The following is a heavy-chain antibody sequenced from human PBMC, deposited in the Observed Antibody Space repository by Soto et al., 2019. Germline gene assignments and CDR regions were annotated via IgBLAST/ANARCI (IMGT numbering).Heavy chain of an antibody. Sequence: GGSLRLSCAASGFTFSGYCMHWVRQAPGKGLEWVAVIWYDGSNKYYADSVKGRFTISRDNSKNTLYLQMNSLRAEDTAVYYCARNLIAAAGTGWFDPWGQGTLVTVSS. CDR2: IWYDGSNK. V-gene: IGHV3-33*01. CDR1: GFTFSGYC. CDR3: ARNLIAAAGTGWFDP. J-gene: IGHJ5*02. D-gene: IGHD6-13*01.